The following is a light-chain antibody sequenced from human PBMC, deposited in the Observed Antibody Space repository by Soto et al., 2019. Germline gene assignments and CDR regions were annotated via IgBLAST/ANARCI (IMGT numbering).Light chain of an antibody. V-gene: IGKV3-11*01. Sequence: EIVLTQSPAALFLSTGERATLSCRASQSVSSYLAWYQQKPGQAPRLLIYDTSNRATGIPARFSGSGSGTDFTLTISSLEPEDFAVYYCQQRTNWPPRWTFGQGTKVDIK. CDR2: DTS. CDR1: QSVSSY. CDR3: QQRTNWPPRWT. J-gene: IGKJ1*01.